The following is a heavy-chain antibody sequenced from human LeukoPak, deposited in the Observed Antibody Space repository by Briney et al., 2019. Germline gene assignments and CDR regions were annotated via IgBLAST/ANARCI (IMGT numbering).Heavy chain of an antibody. D-gene: IGHD4-11*01. V-gene: IGHV4-34*01. Sequence: SEILSLTCAVYGGSFSGYYWSWIRQPPGKGLEWIGEINHSGSTNYNPSLKSRVTISVDTSKNQFSLKLSSVTAADTAVYYCARQAVTTDFDYWGQGTLVTVSS. J-gene: IGHJ4*02. CDR1: GGSFSGYY. CDR2: INHSGST. CDR3: ARQAVTTDFDY.